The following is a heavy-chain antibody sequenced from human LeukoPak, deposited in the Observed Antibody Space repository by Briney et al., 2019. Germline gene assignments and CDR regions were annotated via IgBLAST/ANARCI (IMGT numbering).Heavy chain of an antibody. D-gene: IGHD6-6*01. V-gene: IGHV5-51*01. J-gene: IGHJ4*02. CDR1: GYSFTSYW. CDR2: IYPGDSDT. CDR3: ARLLWGSSSSPFGFDY. Sequence: GESLKISCKGSGYSFTSYWIGWVRQMPGKGLEWMGIIYPGDSDTRYSPSFQGQVTISADKSISTAYLQWSSLKASDTAMYYCARLLWGSSSSPFGFDYWGQGTLVTVSS.